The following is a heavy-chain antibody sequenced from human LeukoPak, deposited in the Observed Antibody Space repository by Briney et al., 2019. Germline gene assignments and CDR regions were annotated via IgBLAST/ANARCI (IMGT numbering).Heavy chain of an antibody. D-gene: IGHD4-17*01. V-gene: IGHV3-48*03. CDR1: GFTFSSYE. J-gene: IGHJ4*02. CDR3: ARDGSDYGIDY. Sequence: GGSLRLSCAASGFTFSSYEMNWVRQAPGKGLEWVSYISSSGSTIYYADSVKGRFTISRDNAKNSLYLQMNSLRAEDTAVYYCARDGSDYGIDYWGQGTLVTVSS. CDR2: ISSSGSTI.